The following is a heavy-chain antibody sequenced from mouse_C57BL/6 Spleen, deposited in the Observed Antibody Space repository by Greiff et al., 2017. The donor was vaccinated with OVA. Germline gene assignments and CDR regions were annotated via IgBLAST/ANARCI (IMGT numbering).Heavy chain of an antibody. D-gene: IGHD4-1*01. CDR3: ARFQLTGTRDAMDY. V-gene: IGHV1-55*01. CDR1: GYTFTSYW. J-gene: IGHJ4*01. Sequence: QVQLQQPGAELVKPGASVKMSCKASGYTFTSYWITWVKQRPGQGLEWIGDIYPGSGSTNYNEKFKSKATLTEDTSSSTAYMQLSSLTSEDSAVYYCARFQLTGTRDAMDYWGQGTSVTVSS. CDR2: IYPGSGST.